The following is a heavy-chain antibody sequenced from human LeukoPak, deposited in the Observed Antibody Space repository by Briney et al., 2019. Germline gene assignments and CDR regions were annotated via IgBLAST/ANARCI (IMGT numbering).Heavy chain of an antibody. J-gene: IGHJ4*02. D-gene: IGHD3-3*01. CDR1: AFTFSSYA. CDR2: ISGSGGST. V-gene: IGHV3-23*01. CDR3: AKDSRPYYDFWSGYAYYFDY. Sequence: GGSLMLSCEASAFTFSSYAMSWFRQPPGRGREGVSAISGSGGSTYYAASVKGRFTISRDNSKNTLYLQMNSLRAEDTAVYYCAKDSRPYYDFWSGYAYYFDYWGQGTLVTVSS.